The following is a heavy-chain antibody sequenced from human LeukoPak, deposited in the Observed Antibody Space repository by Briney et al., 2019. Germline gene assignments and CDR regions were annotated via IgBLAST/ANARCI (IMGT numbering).Heavy chain of an antibody. CDR2: ISGSGGST. CDR1: GFTFSSYA. Sequence: GGSLRLSCAASGFTFSSYAMSWVRQAPGKGLEWVSAISGSGGSTYYADSVKGRFTISRDNSKNTLYLQMNSLRAEDTAVYYCAKDTPPSITIFGVVTLDYYYYGMDVWGQGTTVTVSS. J-gene: IGHJ6*02. CDR3: AKDTPPSITIFGVVTLDYYYYGMDV. D-gene: IGHD3-3*01. V-gene: IGHV3-23*01.